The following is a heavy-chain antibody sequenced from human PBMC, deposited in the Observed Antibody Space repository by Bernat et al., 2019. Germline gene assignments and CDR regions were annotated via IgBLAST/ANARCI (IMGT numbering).Heavy chain of an antibody. J-gene: IGHJ3*02. Sequence: EVQLVESGGGLVQPEGSLRLSCAASGFTFSSYWMSWVRQAPGKGLEWVANIKQDESEKYYVDSVKGRFTISRDNAKNSLYLQMNSLRAEDTAVYYCARVYYDSPYAFDIWGQGTMVTVSS. CDR3: ARVYYDSPYAFDI. CDR1: GFTFSSYW. D-gene: IGHD3-3*01. CDR2: IKQDESEK. V-gene: IGHV3-7*04.